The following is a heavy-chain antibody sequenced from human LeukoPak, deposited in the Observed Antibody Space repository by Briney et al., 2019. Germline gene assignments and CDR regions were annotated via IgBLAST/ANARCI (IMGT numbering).Heavy chain of an antibody. Sequence: GGSLRLSCAASGFTFSSYSMNWVRQAPGKGLEWVSSISSSSSYIYYADSVKGRFTISRDNAKNSLYLQMNSLRVEDTAVYYCARGAYIANHYADYFDYWGQGTLVTVSA. CDR2: ISSSSSYI. CDR1: GFTFSSYS. CDR3: ARGAYIANHYADYFDY. D-gene: IGHD3-16*01. J-gene: IGHJ4*02. V-gene: IGHV3-21*01.